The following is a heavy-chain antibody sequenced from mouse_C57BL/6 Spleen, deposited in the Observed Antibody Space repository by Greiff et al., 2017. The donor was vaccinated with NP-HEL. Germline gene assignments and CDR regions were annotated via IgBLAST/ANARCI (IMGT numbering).Heavy chain of an antibody. D-gene: IGHD1-1*01. CDR3: ARDYGSSYFYAMDY. V-gene: IGHV2-2*01. CDR1: GFSLTSYG. J-gene: IGHJ4*01. CDR2: IWSGGST. Sequence: VKLMESGPGLVQPSQSLSITCTVSGFSLTSYGVHWVRQSPGKGLEWLGVIWSGGSTDYNAAFISRLSISKDNSKSQVFFKMNSLQADDTAIYYWARDYGSSYFYAMDYWGQGTSVTVSS.